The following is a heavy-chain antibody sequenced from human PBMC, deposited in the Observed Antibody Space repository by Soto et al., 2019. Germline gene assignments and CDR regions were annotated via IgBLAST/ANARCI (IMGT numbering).Heavy chain of an antibody. J-gene: IGHJ4*02. CDR3: ARSQTHYARLSEGTLDY. Sequence: SVKVSCKASGYTFTGYYMHWVRQAPGQGLEWMGWINFKSGGTSYAQKFQGRVTMTRDTSISTAYMEVNRLRSDDTAVYYCARSQTHYARLSEGTLDYCAQATLLPVTS. D-gene: IGHD3-10*02. CDR1: GYTFTGYY. CDR2: INFKSGGT. V-gene: IGHV1-2*02.